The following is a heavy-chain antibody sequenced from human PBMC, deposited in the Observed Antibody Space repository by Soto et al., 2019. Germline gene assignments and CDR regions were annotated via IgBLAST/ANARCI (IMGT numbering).Heavy chain of an antibody. Sequence: PGGSLRLSCAASGFTFSSYWMHWVRQAPGKGLVWVSRINSDGSSTSYADSVKGRFTISRDNAKNTLYLQMNSLRAEDTAVYYCARSPPTGYYKKLNYYSVMEVWGQGPTVTVSS. CDR3: ARSPPTGYYKKLNYYSVMEV. CDR1: GFTFSSYW. J-gene: IGHJ6*02. V-gene: IGHV3-74*01. D-gene: IGHD3-9*01. CDR2: INSDGSST.